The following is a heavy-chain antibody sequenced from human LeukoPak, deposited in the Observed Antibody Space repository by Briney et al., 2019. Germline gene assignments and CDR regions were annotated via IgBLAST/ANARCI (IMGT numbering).Heavy chain of an antibody. V-gene: IGHV5-51*01. J-gene: IGHJ6*02. CDR3: ARHEYSGSQTYYYYGMDV. CDR1: VYSFTSYW. D-gene: IGHD1-26*01. CDR2: IYPGASDT. Sequence: GESLKISGKCSVYSFTSYWIGGVRQMPGKGLEWMGIIYPGASDTRYSPSFPGEVTISADKSISTAYLQWSSLKASDTAMYYCARHEYSGSQTYYYYGMDVWGQGTTVTVSS.